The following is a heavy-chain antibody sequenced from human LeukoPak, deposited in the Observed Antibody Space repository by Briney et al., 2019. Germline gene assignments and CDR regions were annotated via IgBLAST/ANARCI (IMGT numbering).Heavy chain of an antibody. V-gene: IGHV3-23*01. Sequence: GGSLRLSCAASGFTFSSYAMNWVRQTPGKGLEWVSVISGSGGSTYHADSVKGRFTISRDNSKNTLYLQMNSLRAEDTAVYYCAKGGKWDVTPFDYWGQGTLVTVSS. CDR3: AKGGKWDVTPFDY. CDR1: GFTFSSYA. D-gene: IGHD1-26*01. J-gene: IGHJ4*02. CDR2: ISGSGGST.